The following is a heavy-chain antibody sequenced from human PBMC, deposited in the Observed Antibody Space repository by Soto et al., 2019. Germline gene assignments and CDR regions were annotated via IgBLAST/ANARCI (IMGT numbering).Heavy chain of an antibody. CDR2: INAGNGNT. CDR1: GYSLTSYV. D-gene: IGHD3-10*01. CDR3: TRDAPLWFGELSQ. Sequence: ASVKVSCKASGYSLTSYVMHWVRQAPGQRLEWMGWINAGNGNTKYSQKFQGRVTITRDTSANTAYMELSSLRSEDTAVYYCTRDAPLWFGELSQWGQGTLVTVSS. J-gene: IGHJ4*02. V-gene: IGHV1-3*01.